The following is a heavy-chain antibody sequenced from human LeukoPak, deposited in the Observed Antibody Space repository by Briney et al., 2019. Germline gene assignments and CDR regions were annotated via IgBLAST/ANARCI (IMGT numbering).Heavy chain of an antibody. J-gene: IGHJ4*02. D-gene: IGHD4-17*01. V-gene: IGHV1-69*05. CDR3: ARSSPYGDYLFDY. Sequence: SVKVSCKASGGTFSSYAISWVRQAPGQGLEWMGRIIPIFGTANYAQRFQGRVTITTDESTSTAYMELSSLRSEDTAVYYCARSSPYGDYLFDYWGQGTLVTVSS. CDR2: IIPIFGTA. CDR1: GGTFSSYA.